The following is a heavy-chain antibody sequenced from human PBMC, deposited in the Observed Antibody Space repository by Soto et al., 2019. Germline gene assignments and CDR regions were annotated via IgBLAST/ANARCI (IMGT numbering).Heavy chain of an antibody. D-gene: IGHD6-13*01. V-gene: IGHV4-59*01. J-gene: IGHJ6*03. CDR1: GGSISSYY. CDR3: ARGDSSSWDGSDYYYYYYMDV. Sequence: SETLSLTCTVSGGSISSYYWSWIRQPPGKGLEWIGYIYYSGSTNYNPSLKSRVTISVDTSKNQFSLKLSSVTAADTAVYYCARGDSSSWDGSDYYYYYYMDVWGKGTTVTVSS. CDR2: IYYSGST.